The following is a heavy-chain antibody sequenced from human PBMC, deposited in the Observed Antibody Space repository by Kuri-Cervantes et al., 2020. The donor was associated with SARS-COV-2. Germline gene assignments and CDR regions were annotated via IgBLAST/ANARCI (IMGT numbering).Heavy chain of an antibody. V-gene: IGHV1-2*04. CDR2: INPNSGGT. D-gene: IGHD3-22*01. Sequence: ASVKVSCKASGYTFTGYYMHWVRQAPGQGLEWMGWINPNSGGTNYAQKFQGWVTMTRDTSISTVYMELSRLRSDDTAVYYGARSTPFRRLVVNSQGGAFDIWGQGTMVTVSS. J-gene: IGHJ3*02. CDR1: GYTFTGYY. CDR3: ARSTPFRRLVVNSQGGAFDI.